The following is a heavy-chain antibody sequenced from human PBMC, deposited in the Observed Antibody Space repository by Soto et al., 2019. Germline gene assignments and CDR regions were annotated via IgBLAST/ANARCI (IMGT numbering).Heavy chain of an antibody. D-gene: IGHD6-13*01. V-gene: IGHV3-48*01. CDR3: ARHPERIAESGWFDP. CDR1: GFTFSSYS. J-gene: IGHJ5*02. CDR2: ISSSSSTI. Sequence: EVQLVESGGGLVQPGGSLRLSCAASGFTFSSYSMNWVRQAPGKGLEWVSYISSSSSTIYYADSVKGRFTSSRDNAKNSRYLQMNRLSAEDMAVYYCARHPERIAESGWFDPWGQGTLVTVSS.